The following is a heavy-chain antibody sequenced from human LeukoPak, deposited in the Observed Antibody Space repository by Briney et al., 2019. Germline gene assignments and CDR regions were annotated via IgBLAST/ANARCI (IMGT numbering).Heavy chain of an antibody. D-gene: IGHD3-16*01. J-gene: IGHJ4*02. V-gene: IGHV3-30*03. Sequence: GRSLRLACAASGFTVSSYGMHWGRQAPGKGLEWVAVISYDGSNKYYADSVKGRFTISRDNSKNTLYLQMNSLRAEDTAVYYCSGGSSGFDYWGQGTLVTVSS. CDR3: SGGSSGFDY. CDR2: ISYDGSNK. CDR1: GFTVSSYG.